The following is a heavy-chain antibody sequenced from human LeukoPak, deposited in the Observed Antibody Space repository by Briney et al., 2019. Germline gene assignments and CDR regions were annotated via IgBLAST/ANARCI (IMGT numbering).Heavy chain of an antibody. CDR2: IIPIFGTA. Sequence: ASVKVSCKASGGTFSSYAISWVRQAPGQGLGWMGGIIPIFGTANYAQKFQGRVTITADESTSTAYMELSSLRSEDTAVYYCARLSGSPFYFDYWGQGTLVTVSS. CDR3: ARLSGSPFYFDY. D-gene: IGHD1-26*01. J-gene: IGHJ4*02. V-gene: IGHV1-69*13. CDR1: GGTFSSYA.